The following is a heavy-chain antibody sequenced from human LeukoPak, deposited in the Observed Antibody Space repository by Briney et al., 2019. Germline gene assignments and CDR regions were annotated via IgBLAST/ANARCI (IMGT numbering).Heavy chain of an antibody. J-gene: IGHJ4*02. CDR2: ISHSGST. D-gene: IGHD5-24*01. CDR1: GSSISSSYY. Sequence: SETLSLTCTVSGSSISSSYYGAWIRQPPGKGLEWIATISHSGSTYYNPSLKSRVTVSADTSQNQHSLRLNSVTAADTAGYYCARVNTGMATCDYWGQGTPVTVS. V-gene: IGHV4-38-2*02. CDR3: ARVNTGMATCDY.